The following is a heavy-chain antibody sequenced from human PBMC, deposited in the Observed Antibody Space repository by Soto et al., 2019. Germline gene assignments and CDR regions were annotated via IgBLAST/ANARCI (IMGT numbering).Heavy chain of an antibody. CDR3: ARGDRGAFAL. V-gene: IGHV3-74*01. D-gene: IGHD1-26*01. Sequence: EVQLVESGGGLVRPGGSLRLSCVASGFTFSYYWMHWVRQAPGKGLVWVSRIHSDGSSTTYADFVKGRFIISRDNARNTVDLQMNSVRVEDTAVYYCARGDRGAFALWGQGTVVTVSS. CDR2: IHSDGSST. CDR1: GFTFSYYW. J-gene: IGHJ3*01.